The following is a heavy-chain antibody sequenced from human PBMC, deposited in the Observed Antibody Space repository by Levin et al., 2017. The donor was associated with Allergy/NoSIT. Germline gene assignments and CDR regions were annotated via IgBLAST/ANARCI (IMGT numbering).Heavy chain of an antibody. CDR2: IYSSGST. D-gene: IGHD2-2*01. CDR3: ARGPPTVCGSTRCYEFDC. Sequence: GSLRLSCTVSGGSITNYYWSWIRQPAGKGLEWIGRIYSSGSTNYNPSLKSRVTMSVDTSKNQFSLKLSTVTAADTAVYYCARGPPTVCGSTRCYEFDCWGQGTLVTVSA. V-gene: IGHV4-4*07. CDR1: GGSITNYY. J-gene: IGHJ4*02.